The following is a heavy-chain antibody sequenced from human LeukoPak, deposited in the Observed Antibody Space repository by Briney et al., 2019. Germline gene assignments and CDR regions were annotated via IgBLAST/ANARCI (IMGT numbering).Heavy chain of an antibody. D-gene: IGHD6-19*01. CDR3: ARSEYSSGWSFDY. J-gene: IGHJ4*02. Sequence: SETLSLTCAVSGYSISSGYYWGWIRQPPGKGLEWIGYMYHSGGAYYNPSLRSRVTISLDTSQNQFSLKLSSLTAADTAVYYCARSEYSSGWSFDYWGQGTLVTVSS. CDR2: MYHSGGA. CDR1: GYSISSGYY. V-gene: IGHV4-38-2*01.